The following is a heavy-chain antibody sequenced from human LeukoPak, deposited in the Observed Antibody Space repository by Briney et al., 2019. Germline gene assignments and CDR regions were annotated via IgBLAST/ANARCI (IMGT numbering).Heavy chain of an antibody. Sequence: ASVKVSCKASGYTFTGYYMHWVRQAPGQGLEWMGWINPNSGGTNYAQKFQGRVTMTRDTSISTAYMELRSLRSDDTAVYYCARALPGVEFFESWGQGTLVTVS. CDR1: GYTFTGYY. CDR3: ARALPGVEFFES. D-gene: IGHD2-2*01. J-gene: IGHJ4*02. CDR2: INPNSGGT. V-gene: IGHV1-2*02.